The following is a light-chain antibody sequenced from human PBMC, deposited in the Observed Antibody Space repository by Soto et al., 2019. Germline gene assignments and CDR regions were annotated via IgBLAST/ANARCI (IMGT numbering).Light chain of an antibody. V-gene: IGKV3-15*01. Sequence: EIVMTQSTATLSVSPGERATLSCRASQSVSSNLAWYQQKPGQAPRLLIYGASTRATGIPARFSGSGSGTEFTLTISSLQSEDFAVYYCQQYNNSPPEYIFGQGTKLAIK. CDR3: QQYNNSPPEYI. CDR1: QSVSSN. J-gene: IGKJ2*01. CDR2: GAS.